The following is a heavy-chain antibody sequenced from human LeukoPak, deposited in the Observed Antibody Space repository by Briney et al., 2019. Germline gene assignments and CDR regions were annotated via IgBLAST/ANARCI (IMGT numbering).Heavy chain of an antibody. D-gene: IGHD3-22*01. Sequence: GGSLRLSCAASGFTVSSIHMVWVRQAPGRGLEWVSVTYTGGNSYYADSVKGRFIISRDISKNTPYLQMNSLRAEDSALYYCARGGRGSAAVVAPRSFDIWGQGTMVTVSS. CDR1: GFTVSSIH. CDR2: TYTGGNS. J-gene: IGHJ3*02. CDR3: ARGGRGSAAVVAPRSFDI. V-gene: IGHV3-53*01.